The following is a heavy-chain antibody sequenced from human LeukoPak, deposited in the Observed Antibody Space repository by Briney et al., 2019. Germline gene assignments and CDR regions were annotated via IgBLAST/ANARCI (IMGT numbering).Heavy chain of an antibody. J-gene: IGHJ6*03. Sequence: SVKVSCKASGGTFSSYAISWVRQAPGQGLEWMGRIIPIFGTANYAQKFQGRVTITTDESTSTAYMELSSLRSEDTAVYYCATNRDCSGGSCYPYYYYYMDVRGKGTTVTVSS. V-gene: IGHV1-69*05. D-gene: IGHD2-15*01. CDR2: IIPIFGTA. CDR3: ATNRDCSGGSCYPYYYYYMDV. CDR1: GGTFSSYA.